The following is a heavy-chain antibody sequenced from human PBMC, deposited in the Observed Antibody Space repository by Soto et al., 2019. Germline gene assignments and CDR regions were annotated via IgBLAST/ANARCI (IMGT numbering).Heavy chain of an antibody. CDR3: ASEHYGNAAWFDP. J-gene: IGHJ5*02. V-gene: IGHV1-8*01. CDR2: MNPNSGNT. Sequence: QVQLVQSGAEVKKPGASVKVSCKASGYTFPSYDINWVRQATGQGLEWMGWMNPNSGNTGYAQKFKGRVTKTRHTSISTAYMELSSLRSEDTAVYYCASEHYGNAAWFDPWGQGTLVTVSS. CDR1: GYTFPSYD. D-gene: IGHD3-10*01.